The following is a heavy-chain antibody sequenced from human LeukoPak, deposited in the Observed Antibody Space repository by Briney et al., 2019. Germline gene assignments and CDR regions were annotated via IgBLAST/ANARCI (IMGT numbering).Heavy chain of an antibody. J-gene: IGHJ5*02. CDR3: ARDLGYSSGWYFAFDP. V-gene: IGHV1-2*02. Sequence: ASVKVSCKASGYTFTSYYMHWVRQAPGQGLEWMGWINPNSGGTNYAQKFQGRVTMTRDTSISTAYMELSRLRSDDTAVYYCARDLGYSSGWYFAFDPWGQGTLVTVSS. CDR1: GYTFTSYY. D-gene: IGHD6-19*01. CDR2: INPNSGGT.